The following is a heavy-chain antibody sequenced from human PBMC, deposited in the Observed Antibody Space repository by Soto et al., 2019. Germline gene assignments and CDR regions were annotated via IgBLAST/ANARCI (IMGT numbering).Heavy chain of an antibody. V-gene: IGHV3-30-3*01. CDR2: ISYDGSNK. D-gene: IGHD5-18*01. Sequence: QVQLVESGGGVVQPGRSLRLFCAASGFTFSSYAMHWVRQAPGKGLEWVAVISYDGSNKYYADSVKGRFTISRDNSKNTLYLQMNSLRAEDTAVYYCARDPLWRTAMVLRYFDHWGRGTLVTVSS. CDR1: GFTFSSYA. J-gene: IGHJ2*01. CDR3: ARDPLWRTAMVLRYFDH.